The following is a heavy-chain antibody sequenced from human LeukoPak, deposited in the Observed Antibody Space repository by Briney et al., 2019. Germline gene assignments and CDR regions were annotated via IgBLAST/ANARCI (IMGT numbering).Heavy chain of an antibody. Sequence: KASETLSLTCSVSGGSISSRSYYWGWIRQPPGKGLEWIGEINHSGSTNYNPSLKSRVTISVDTSKNQFSLKLSSVTAADTAVYYCARAAGVTTKKFDYWGQGTLVTVSS. D-gene: IGHD4-17*01. CDR3: ARAAGVTTKKFDY. CDR2: INHSGST. CDR1: GGSISSRSYY. V-gene: IGHV4-39*07. J-gene: IGHJ4*02.